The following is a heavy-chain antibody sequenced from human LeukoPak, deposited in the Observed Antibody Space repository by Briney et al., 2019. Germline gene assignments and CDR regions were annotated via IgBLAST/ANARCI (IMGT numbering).Heavy chain of an antibody. CDR3: AREQWLVHNAFDI. J-gene: IGHJ3*02. V-gene: IGHV4-31*03. Sequence: SETLSLTCTVSGGSISSGGYYWSWIRQHPGKGLGWIGYIYYSGSTYYNPSLKSRVTISVDTSKNQFSLKLSSVTAADTAVYYCAREQWLVHNAFDIWGQGTMVTVSS. CDR1: GGSISSGGYY. D-gene: IGHD6-19*01. CDR2: IYYSGST.